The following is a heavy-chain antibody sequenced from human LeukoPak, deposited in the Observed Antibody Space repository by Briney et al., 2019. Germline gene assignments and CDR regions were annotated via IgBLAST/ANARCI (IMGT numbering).Heavy chain of an antibody. J-gene: IGHJ5*02. D-gene: IGHD2-2*01. CDR2: IIPIFGTA. Sequence: ASVKVSCKASGGTFSSYAISWVRQAPGQGLEWMGGIIPIFGTANYAQKFQGRVTITADESTSTAYMELSSLRSEDTAVYYCAKGAEGYCSSTSCFRLDPWGQGTLVTVSP. V-gene: IGHV1-69*13. CDR1: GGTFSSYA. CDR3: AKGAEGYCSSTSCFRLDP.